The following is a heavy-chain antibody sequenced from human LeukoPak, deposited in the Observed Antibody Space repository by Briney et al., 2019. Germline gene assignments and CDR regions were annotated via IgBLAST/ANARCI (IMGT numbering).Heavy chain of an antibody. CDR2: INHSGST. Sequence: PSETLSLTCAVYGGSFSGYYWSWIRQPPGKGLEWIGEINHSGSTNYNPSLKSRVTISVDTSKNQFSLKLSSVTAADTAVYYCAREAPLYYYDSSGYYDAFDIWGQGTMVTVSS. CDR3: AREAPLYYYDSSGYYDAFDI. CDR1: GGSFSGYY. D-gene: IGHD3-22*01. J-gene: IGHJ3*02. V-gene: IGHV4-34*01.